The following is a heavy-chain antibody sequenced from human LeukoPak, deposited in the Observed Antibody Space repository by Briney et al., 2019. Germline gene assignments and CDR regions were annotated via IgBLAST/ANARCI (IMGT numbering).Heavy chain of an antibody. Sequence: SSETLSLTCTVSGGSISSGGYYWSWIRQHPGKGLEWIGYIYYSGSTYYNPSLKSRVTISVDTSKNQFSLKLSSVTAADTAVYYCARGHFGSGWTYYYYYGMDVWGQGTTVTVSS. J-gene: IGHJ6*02. CDR3: ARGHFGSGWTYYYYYGMDV. CDR2: IYYSGST. V-gene: IGHV4-31*03. D-gene: IGHD6-19*01. CDR1: GGSISSGGYY.